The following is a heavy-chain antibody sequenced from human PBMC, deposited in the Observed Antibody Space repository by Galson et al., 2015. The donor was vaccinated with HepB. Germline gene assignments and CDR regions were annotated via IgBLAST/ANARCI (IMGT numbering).Heavy chain of an antibody. CDR1: GFTFSSYA. CDR2: ISGSGGST. D-gene: IGHD3-10*01. Sequence: SLRLSCAASGFTFSSYAMSWVRQAPGKGLEWVSAISGSGGSTYYADSVKGRFTISRDNSKNTLYLQMNSLRAEDTAVYYCAKGPMVRVFMDVWGQGTTVTVSS. CDR3: AKGPMVRVFMDV. J-gene: IGHJ6*02. V-gene: IGHV3-23*01.